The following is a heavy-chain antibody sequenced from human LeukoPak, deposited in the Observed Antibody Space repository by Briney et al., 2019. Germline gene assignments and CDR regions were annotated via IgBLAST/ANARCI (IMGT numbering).Heavy chain of an antibody. CDR3: ATTKQARRYFDY. Sequence: GGSLRLSCAGSGFTFRSNPLSWVRQAPGKGLEWVSAINPSGGNTYYADSVRGRFTISRDNSKNTLYLQMNTLRAEDTAVYYCATTKQARRYFDYWGQGTLVTVSS. CDR2: INPSGGNT. V-gene: IGHV3-23*01. CDR1: GFTFRSNP. J-gene: IGHJ4*02. D-gene: IGHD1-1*01.